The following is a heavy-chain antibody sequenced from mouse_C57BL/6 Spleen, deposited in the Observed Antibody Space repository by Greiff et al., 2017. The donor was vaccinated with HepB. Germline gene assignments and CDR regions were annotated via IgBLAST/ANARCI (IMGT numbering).Heavy chain of an antibody. CDR2: IRLKSDNYAT. CDR3: TWFITTVVAHWYFDV. V-gene: IGHV6-3*01. CDR1: GFTFSNYW. D-gene: IGHD1-1*01. J-gene: IGHJ1*03. Sequence: EVKLMESGGGLVQPGGSMKLSCVASGFTFSNYWMNWVRQSPEKGLEWVAQIRLKSDNYATHYAESVKGRFTISRDDSKISVYLQMNNLRAEDTGIYYCTWFITTVVAHWYFDVWGTGTTVTVSS.